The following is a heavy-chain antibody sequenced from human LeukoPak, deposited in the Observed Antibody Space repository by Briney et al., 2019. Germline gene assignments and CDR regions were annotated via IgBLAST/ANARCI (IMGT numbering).Heavy chain of an antibody. CDR3: ARGGNWLQLSGSYYFDY. CDR2: IYPGDSDT. V-gene: IGHV5-51*01. J-gene: IGHJ4*02. D-gene: IGHD5-24*01. CDR1: GYSFTTYW. Sequence: GESLKISCKGSGYSFTTYWIGWVRQMPGKGLEWMGIIYPGDSDTIYSPSFQGQVTISADGSISTAYLQWSSLKASDTAMYYCARGGNWLQLSGSYYFDYWGQGTLVTVSS.